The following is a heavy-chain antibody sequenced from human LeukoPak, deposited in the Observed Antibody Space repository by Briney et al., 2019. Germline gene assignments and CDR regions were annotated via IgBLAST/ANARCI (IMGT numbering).Heavy chain of an antibody. Sequence: ASVKVSCKASDYTFTSYGISWVRQAPGQGLEWMGWISAYNGNTNYAQKLQGRVTMTTDTSTSTAYMELSSLRSEDTAVYYCARAAAGTYYYYYYMDVWGKGTTVTISS. CDR2: ISAYNGNT. V-gene: IGHV1-18*01. J-gene: IGHJ6*03. CDR1: DYTFTSYG. CDR3: ARAAAGTYYYYYYMDV. D-gene: IGHD6-13*01.